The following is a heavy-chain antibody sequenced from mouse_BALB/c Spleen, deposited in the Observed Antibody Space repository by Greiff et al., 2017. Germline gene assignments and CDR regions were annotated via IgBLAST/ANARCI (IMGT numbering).Heavy chain of an antibody. Sequence: QVQLQQSGAELAKPGASVKMSCKASGYTFTSYWMHWVKQRPGQGLEWIGYINPSTGYTEYNQKFKDKATLTVDKSSSTAYMQLSSPTSEDSAVYYCARGGYTGYYYAMDYWGQGTSVTVSS. D-gene: IGHD1-1*01. CDR1: GYTFTSYW. V-gene: IGHV1-7*01. CDR3: ARGGYTGYYYAMDY. J-gene: IGHJ4*01. CDR2: INPSTGYT.